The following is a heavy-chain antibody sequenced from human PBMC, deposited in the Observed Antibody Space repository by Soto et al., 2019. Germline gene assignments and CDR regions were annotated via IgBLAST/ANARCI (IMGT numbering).Heavy chain of an antibody. J-gene: IGHJ4*02. CDR2: ILYDGSNK. D-gene: IGHD5-18*01. CDR3: AKVGHGQLWFLDY. Sequence: PGGSLRLSCAASGFTFRTYGMHWVRQAPGKGLEWVAVILYDGSNKYYADSVKGRFTISRDNSKNTLYLQMNSLRAEDTAVYYCAKVGHGQLWFLDYWGQGTLVTVSS. CDR1: GFTFRTYG. V-gene: IGHV3-30*18.